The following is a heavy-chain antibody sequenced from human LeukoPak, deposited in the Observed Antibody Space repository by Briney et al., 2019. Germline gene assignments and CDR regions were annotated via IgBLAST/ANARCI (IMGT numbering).Heavy chain of an antibody. J-gene: IGHJ4*02. CDR2: ISGSGGST. D-gene: IGHD6-13*01. CDR3: AILPGYSSSWYEVDY. Sequence: GGSLRLSCAASGFTFSSYAMSSVRQAPGKGLEWVSCISGSGGSTYYADSVKGRFTISRDNSKNTLYLQMNSPRAEDTALYYCAILPGYSSSWYEVDYWGQGTLVTVSS. CDR1: GFTFSSYA. V-gene: IGHV3-23*01.